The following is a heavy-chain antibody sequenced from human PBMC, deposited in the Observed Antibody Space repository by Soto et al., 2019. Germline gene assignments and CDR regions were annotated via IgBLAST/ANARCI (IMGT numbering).Heavy chain of an antibody. CDR2: ISGSGGST. J-gene: IGHJ4*02. CDR3: AKDLVAHPRPPVDY. CDR1: GFTFSSYA. Sequence: PGGSLRLSCAASGFTFSSYAMSWVRQAPGKGLEWVSAISGSGGSTYYADSVKGRFTISRDNSKNTLYLQMNSLRAEDTAVYYCAKDLVAHPRPPVDYWGQGTLVTVSS. V-gene: IGHV3-23*01. D-gene: IGHD5-12*01.